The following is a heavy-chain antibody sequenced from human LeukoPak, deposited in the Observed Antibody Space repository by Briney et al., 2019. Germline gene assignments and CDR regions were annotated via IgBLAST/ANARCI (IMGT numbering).Heavy chain of an antibody. CDR3: ARDPMGDPAGY. Sequence: SVKVSCKASGYTFTSYGISWVRQAPGQGLEWMGRIIPILGIANYAQKFQGRVTITADKSTSTAYMELSSLRSEDTAVYYCARDPMGDPAGYWGQGTLVTVSS. CDR2: IIPILGIA. J-gene: IGHJ4*02. CDR1: GYTFTSYG. V-gene: IGHV1-69*04. D-gene: IGHD3-16*01.